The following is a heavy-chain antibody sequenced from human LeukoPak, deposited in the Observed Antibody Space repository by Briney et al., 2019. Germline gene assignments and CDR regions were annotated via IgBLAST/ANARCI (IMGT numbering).Heavy chain of an antibody. D-gene: IGHD3-16*01. V-gene: IGHV3-7*03. CDR3: ARDGFGTGSN. J-gene: IGHJ4*02. CDR2: IKQDGSEK. CDR1: GLTFSNYW. Sequence: GGSLRLSCAASGLTFSNYWMDWVRQAPGQQREWVANIKQDGSEKNYVVSVQGRFIISRDIAKNSLYLQMDTLRADDTAVYYCARDGFGTGSNWGQGTLVTVSS.